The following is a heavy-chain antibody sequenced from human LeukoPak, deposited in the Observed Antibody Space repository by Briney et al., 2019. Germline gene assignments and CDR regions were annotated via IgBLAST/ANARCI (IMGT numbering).Heavy chain of an antibody. J-gene: IGHJ4*02. CDR3: ARDSYGYYDSSGKYYFDY. D-gene: IGHD3-22*01. CDR1: GFTFSDYY. V-gene: IGHV3-11*01. CDR2: ISSSGSPI. Sequence: GGSLRLSCAASGFTFSDYYMSWVRQAPGKGLKWVSYISSSGSPIYYADSVKGRFTISRDNAKNSLYLQMNSLRAEDTAVYYCARDSYGYYDSSGKYYFDYWGQGTLVTVSS.